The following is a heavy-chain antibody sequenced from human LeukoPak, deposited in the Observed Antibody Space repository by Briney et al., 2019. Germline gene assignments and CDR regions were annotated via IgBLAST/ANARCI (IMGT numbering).Heavy chain of an antibody. Sequence: ASVKVSCRASGYTFSGDYIHWVRQAPGQGLEWMGRINPDSGGTTYAQNFQSRVTMTRDTSIGTAYMELSRLTSDDSAFYYCARDRNLYSGSFASWGQETLVTVSS. J-gene: IGHJ4*02. CDR2: INPDSGGT. CDR3: ARDRNLYSGSFAS. CDR1: GYTFSGDY. D-gene: IGHD1-26*01. V-gene: IGHV1-2*06.